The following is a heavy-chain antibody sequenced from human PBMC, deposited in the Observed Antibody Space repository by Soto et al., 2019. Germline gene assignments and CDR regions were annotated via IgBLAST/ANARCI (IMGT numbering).Heavy chain of an antibody. CDR1: GGTFNTYA. V-gene: IGHV1-69*01. CDR3: TRSIGSGGVIGGFDY. CDR2: IIPMFDTP. Sequence: QVQLVQSETEVKKPGSAVKVSCKASGGTFNTYAMNWVRQAPGQGLEWVGGIIPMFDTPRYAQKFQGRVTITVDESTTTAYMELSSLRSDDTAVYYCTRSIGSGGVIGGFDYWGQGTLVTVSS. D-gene: IGHD3-16*02. J-gene: IGHJ4*02.